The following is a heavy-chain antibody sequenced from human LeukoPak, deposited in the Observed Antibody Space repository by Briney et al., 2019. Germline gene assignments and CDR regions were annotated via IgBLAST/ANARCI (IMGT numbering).Heavy chain of an antibody. CDR2: IIPIFGTA. J-gene: IGHJ6*03. CDR3: ARVERGYSHGRDYYYYYMDV. V-gene: IGHV1-69*06. D-gene: IGHD5-18*01. CDR1: GYNFIGYF. Sequence: GASVKVSCKASGYNFIGYFIHWVRQAPGQGLEWMGGIIPIFGTANYAQKFQGRVTITADKSTSTAYMELSSLRSEDTAVYYCARVERGYSHGRDYYYYYMDVWGKGTTVTVSS.